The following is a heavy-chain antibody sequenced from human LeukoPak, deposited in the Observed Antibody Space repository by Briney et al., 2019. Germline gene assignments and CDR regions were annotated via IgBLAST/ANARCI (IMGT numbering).Heavy chain of an antibody. CDR1: GFTFSDYY. Sequence: SGGSLRLSCAASGFTFSDYYMSWIRQAPGKGLEWVSYISSSGSTIYYADSVKGRFTISRDNAKNSLYLQMNSLRTEDTALYYCAKDINYGSGKDYYGMDVWGQGTTVTVSS. J-gene: IGHJ6*02. V-gene: IGHV3-11*01. CDR3: AKDINYGSGKDYYGMDV. D-gene: IGHD3-10*01. CDR2: ISSSGSTI.